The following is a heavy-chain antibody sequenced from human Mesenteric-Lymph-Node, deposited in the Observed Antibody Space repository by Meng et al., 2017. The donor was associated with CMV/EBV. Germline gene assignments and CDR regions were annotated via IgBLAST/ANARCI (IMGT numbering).Heavy chain of an antibody. CDR2: IKQDGGEK. D-gene: IGHD2-15*01. CDR1: GFTFSSDW. V-gene: IGHV3-7*01. CDR3: ARSFAGRYFDH. Sequence: GESLKISCAASGFTFSSDWMTWVRQAPGRGLEWVANIKQDGGEKYYADSVKGRFTISRDNAKNSLYLEMSSLRAEDTSVYYCARSFAGRYFDHWGQGTLVTVS. J-gene: IGHJ4*02.